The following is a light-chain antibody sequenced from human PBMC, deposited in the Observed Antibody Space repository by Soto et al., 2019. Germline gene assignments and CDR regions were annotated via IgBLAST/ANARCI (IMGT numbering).Light chain of an antibody. CDR1: QSINTY. CDR3: QHDLT. Sequence: DIQMTQSPSSLSASVGDRVTITCRTSQSINTYLNWYQQKSGKAPKLLIYSTSSLQRGAPSRFSGSGSETDFTLTISSLQPEDFATYYCQHDLTFGGGTKV. V-gene: IGKV1-39*01. J-gene: IGKJ4*01. CDR2: STS.